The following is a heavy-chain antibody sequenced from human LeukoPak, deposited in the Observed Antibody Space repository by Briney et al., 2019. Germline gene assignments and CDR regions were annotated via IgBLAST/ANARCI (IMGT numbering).Heavy chain of an antibody. CDR3: ARDQRGFGYCSSTSCYYGMDV. Sequence: ASVKVSCKASGGTFSSYAISWVRQAPGQGLEWMGGIIPIFGTANYAQKFQGRVTITADKSTSTAYMELSSLRSEDTAVYYCARDQRGFGYCSSTSCYYGMDVWGKGTTVTVSS. CDR2: IIPIFGTA. J-gene: IGHJ6*04. V-gene: IGHV1-69*06. D-gene: IGHD2-2*01. CDR1: GGTFSSYA.